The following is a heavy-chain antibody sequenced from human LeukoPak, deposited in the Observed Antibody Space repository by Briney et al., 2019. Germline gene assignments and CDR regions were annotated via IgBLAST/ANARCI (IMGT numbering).Heavy chain of an antibody. CDR2: IGSSSTYI. Sequence: GGSLRLSCGASGFRFTSYAMNWVRQAPGQGLEWVSSIGSSSTYIYYTDSVKGRFTISRDNAKNSLYLQMNSLRAEDTAVYYCAASTKHTAMVDYWGQGTLVTVSS. V-gene: IGHV3-21*01. CDR3: AASTKHTAMVDY. D-gene: IGHD5-18*01. J-gene: IGHJ4*02. CDR1: GFRFTSYA.